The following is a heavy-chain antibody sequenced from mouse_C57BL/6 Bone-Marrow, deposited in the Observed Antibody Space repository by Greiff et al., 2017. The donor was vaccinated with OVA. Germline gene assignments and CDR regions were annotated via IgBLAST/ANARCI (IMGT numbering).Heavy chain of an antibody. CDR1: GYSITSGYY. Sequence: ESGPGLVKPSQSLSLTCSVTGYSITSGYYWNWIRQFPGNKLEWMGYISYDGSNNYNPSLKNRISITRDTSKNQFFLKLNSVTTEDTATYYCAREDYDYDLSYWYFDVWGTGTTVTVSS. V-gene: IGHV3-6*01. J-gene: IGHJ1*03. D-gene: IGHD2-4*01. CDR3: AREDYDYDLSYWYFDV. CDR2: ISYDGSN.